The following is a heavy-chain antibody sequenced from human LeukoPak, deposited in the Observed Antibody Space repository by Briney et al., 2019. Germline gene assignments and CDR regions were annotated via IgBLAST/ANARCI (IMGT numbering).Heavy chain of an antibody. CDR2: INPGDSDT. Sequence: GESLKISCKGSGYSFTNYWIGWVRQMPGKGLEWMAFINPGDSDTRYNPSFQGQVIISADKSTSTAYLRWSGLKASDTAMYYCARPYSSALLFFDYWGQGTLVTVSS. CDR1: GYSFTNYW. V-gene: IGHV5-51*01. J-gene: IGHJ4*02. CDR3: ARPYSSALLFFDY. D-gene: IGHD3-22*01.